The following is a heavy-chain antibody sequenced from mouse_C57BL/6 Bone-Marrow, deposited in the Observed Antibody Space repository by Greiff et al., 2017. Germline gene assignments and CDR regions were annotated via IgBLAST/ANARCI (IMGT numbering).Heavy chain of an antibody. Sequence: EVMLVESGAELVRPGASVKLSCTASGFNIKDDYMHWVKQRPEQGLEWIGWIDPENGDTEYASKFQGKATITADTSSNTAYLQLSSLTSEDTAVYYCTTGGDYFDYWGQGTTLTVSS. CDR3: TTGGDYFDY. J-gene: IGHJ2*01. V-gene: IGHV14-4*01. CDR1: GFNIKDDY. CDR2: IDPENGDT.